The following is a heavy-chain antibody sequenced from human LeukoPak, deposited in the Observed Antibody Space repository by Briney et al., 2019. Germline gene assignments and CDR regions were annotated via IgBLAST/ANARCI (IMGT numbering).Heavy chain of an antibody. J-gene: IGHJ5*02. V-gene: IGHV4-59*02. Sequence: PSETLSLTCTVSGGSVSGYYWSWIRQPPGKGLEWIGYIYYSGSTNYNPSLKSRVTISVDTSVNQFSLKLTSVTAADTAVYYCARDREYSSSGLVWFDPWGHGILVTVSS. CDR2: IYYSGST. CDR3: ARDREYSSSGLVWFDP. CDR1: GGSVSGYY. D-gene: IGHD6-6*01.